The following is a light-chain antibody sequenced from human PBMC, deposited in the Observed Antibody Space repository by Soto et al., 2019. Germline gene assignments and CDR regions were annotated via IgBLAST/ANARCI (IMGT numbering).Light chain of an antibody. Sequence: EIVLTQSPDTLSSSPGERATLSCRASQSVSSYLAWYQQRPGQAPRLLIYDASNRATGIPARFSGSGSGTDFTLTISSLVPEDFVVYYCQQRSNWPPYTFGQGTKLEIK. CDR3: QQRSNWPPYT. V-gene: IGKV3-11*01. CDR2: DAS. CDR1: QSVSSY. J-gene: IGKJ2*01.